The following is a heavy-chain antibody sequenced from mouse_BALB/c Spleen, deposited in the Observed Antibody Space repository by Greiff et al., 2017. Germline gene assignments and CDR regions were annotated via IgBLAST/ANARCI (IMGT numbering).Heavy chain of an antibody. CDR1: GFTFSSFG. J-gene: IGHJ2*01. CDR3: ARSGYGNYFDY. D-gene: IGHD2-10*02. V-gene: IGHV5-17*02. Sequence: DVKLQESGGGLVQPGGSRKLSCAASGFTFSSFGMHWVRQAPEKGLEWVAYISSGSSTIYYADTVKGRFTISRDNPKNTLFLQMTSLRSEDTAMYYCARSGYGNYFDYWGQGTTLTVSS. CDR2: ISSGSSTI.